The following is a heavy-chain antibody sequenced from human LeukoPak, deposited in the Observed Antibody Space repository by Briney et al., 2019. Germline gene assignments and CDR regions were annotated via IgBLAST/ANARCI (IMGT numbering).Heavy chain of an antibody. CDR3: ARGPHRRTYDRDNWFDP. J-gene: IGHJ5*02. CDR2: INPSGDNT. CDR1: GYTFTSYC. D-gene: IGHD3-3*01. V-gene: IGHV1-46*01. Sequence: ASVKVSCKASGYTFTSYCMHWVRQAPGQGLEWMGIINPSGDNTNYAQKFQGRVTMTRDMSTTTVYMELSSLRSEDTAVYYCARGPHRRTYDRDNWFDPWGQGTLVTVSS.